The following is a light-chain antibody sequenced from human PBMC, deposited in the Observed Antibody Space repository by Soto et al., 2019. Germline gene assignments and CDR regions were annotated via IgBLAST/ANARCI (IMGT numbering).Light chain of an antibody. Sequence: DIPMTQSPSILSASVGDGVTIACRASQSVTLWLTWYQQKPGKAPKLPLYKASTLESGVPSRFSGNGSETDFTLTISSLQPDDIGTYYCQQYNSYPYTFGQGTKLEIK. CDR2: KAS. CDR3: QQYNSYPYT. CDR1: QSVTLW. V-gene: IGKV1-5*03. J-gene: IGKJ2*01.